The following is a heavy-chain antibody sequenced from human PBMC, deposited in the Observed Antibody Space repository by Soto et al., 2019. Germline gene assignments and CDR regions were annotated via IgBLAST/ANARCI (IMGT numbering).Heavy chain of an antibody. CDR3: VRDLRVGGDY. J-gene: IGHJ4*02. D-gene: IGHD1-26*01. CDR1: GYTFTSYG. V-gene: IGHV1-18*01. CDR2: ISAYNGNT. Sequence: ASVKVSCKASGYTFTSYGISWVRQAPGQGLEWMGWISAYNGNTNYAQKLQGRVTMTRDTSTSTVYMELSSLRSEDTAVYYCVRDLRVGGDYWGQGTLVTVSS.